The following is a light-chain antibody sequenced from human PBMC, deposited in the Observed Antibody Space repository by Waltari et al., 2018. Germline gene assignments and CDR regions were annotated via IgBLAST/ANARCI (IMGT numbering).Light chain of an antibody. V-gene: IGLV2-14*03. CDR2: DVS. CDR3: SSYTTSGARRI. J-gene: IGLJ2*01. CDR1: TNDIGDYIY. Sequence: QPALTQPAAVSGSPGQSITISCAGTTNDIGDYIYVSWYQQHPGKAPKIIIYDVSDRPSGVSDRFSGSKSGNTASLTISGLQADDEADYYCSSYTTSGARRIFGGGTRLTVL.